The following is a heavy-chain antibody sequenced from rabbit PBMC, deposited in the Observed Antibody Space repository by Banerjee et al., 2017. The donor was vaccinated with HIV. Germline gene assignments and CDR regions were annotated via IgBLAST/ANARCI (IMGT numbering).Heavy chain of an antibody. CDR1: GFDFSGNA. V-gene: IGHV1S40*01. Sequence: QSLEESGGDLVKPEGSLTLTCKASGFDFSGNALCWFRQAPGKGLEWIACINTISGDTVYATWAKGRFTISKASWTTVTLQMTSLTAADTASYFCARDLAGVIGWNFNLWGPGTLVTVS. J-gene: IGHJ4*01. CDR3: ARDLAGVIGWNFNL. CDR2: INTISGDT. D-gene: IGHD4-1*01.